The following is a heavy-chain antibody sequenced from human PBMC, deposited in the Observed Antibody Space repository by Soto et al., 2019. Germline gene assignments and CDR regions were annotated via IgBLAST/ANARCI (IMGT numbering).Heavy chain of an antibody. Sequence: QVQLVQSGAEVKKPGSSVKVSCKASGGTFSSYAISWVRQAPGHGLAWMGGIIPIFGTANYAQKFPGRVTLAAAESTSTGYMELGSLRSEDTAVYYCARVDELLRGGFDYWGQGTLVTVSS. CDR1: GGTFSSYA. CDR2: IIPIFGTA. D-gene: IGHD1-26*01. V-gene: IGHV1-69*01. J-gene: IGHJ4*02. CDR3: ARVDELLRGGFDY.